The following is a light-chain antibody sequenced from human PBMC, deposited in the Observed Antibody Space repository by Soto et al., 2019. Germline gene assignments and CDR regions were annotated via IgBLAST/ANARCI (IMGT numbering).Light chain of an antibody. CDR2: AAS. CDR1: QDISTW. Sequence: DIQRTQSPSSVSASIGDSVTITCRASQDISTWLAWYQLKPGKAPKLLIFAASSLLTGVPSRFSGNGYRLEFTHTISGLQAEDFATHYCQQANSFFALTFGGGTHVEIK. V-gene: IGKV1D-12*01. J-gene: IGKJ4*01. CDR3: QQANSFFALT.